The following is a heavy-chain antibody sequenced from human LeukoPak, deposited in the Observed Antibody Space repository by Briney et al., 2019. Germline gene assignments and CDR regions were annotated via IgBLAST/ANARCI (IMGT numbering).Heavy chain of an antibody. Sequence: PSETLSLTCTVSGGSISSYYWSWIRQPPGKGLEWIGYIYYSGSTNYNPSLKNRVTISVDTSKNQFSLKLSSVTAADTAVYCCARGWVRLRSSYYFDYWGQGTLVTVSS. CDR1: GGSISSYY. J-gene: IGHJ4*02. CDR2: IYYSGST. V-gene: IGHV4-59*01. D-gene: IGHD1-1*01. CDR3: ARGWVRLRSSYYFDY.